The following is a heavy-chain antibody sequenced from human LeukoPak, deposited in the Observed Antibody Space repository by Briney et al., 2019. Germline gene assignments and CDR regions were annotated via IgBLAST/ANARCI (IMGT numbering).Heavy chain of an antibody. J-gene: IGHJ4*02. CDR2: INHSGSA. D-gene: IGHD3-10*01. V-gene: IGHV4-34*01. Sequence: SETLSLTCAVYGGSFSGYYWCWIRQTPGKGLDWIGQINHSGSAYYNPSLKSRVTISVDTSKNQFYLKVSSVTAADTAVYYCARGLYGSDRPDSGFYWGQGTPVTVS. CDR3: ARGLYGSDRPDSGFY. CDR1: GGSFSGYY.